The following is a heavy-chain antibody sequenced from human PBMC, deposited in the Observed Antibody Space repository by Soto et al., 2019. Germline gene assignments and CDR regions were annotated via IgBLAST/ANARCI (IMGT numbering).Heavy chain of an antibody. V-gene: IGHV3-15*01. J-gene: IGHJ6*02. CDR3: TTDQDKGDYYYYGMDV. D-gene: IGHD2-15*01. CDR1: GFTFSNAW. Sequence: PGGSLRLSCAASGFTFSNAWMSWVRQAPGKGLERVGRIKSKTDGGTTDYAAPVKGRFTISRDDSKNTLYLQMNSLKTEDTAVYYCTTDQDKGDYYYYGMDVWGQGTTVTVSS. CDR2: IKSKTDGGTT.